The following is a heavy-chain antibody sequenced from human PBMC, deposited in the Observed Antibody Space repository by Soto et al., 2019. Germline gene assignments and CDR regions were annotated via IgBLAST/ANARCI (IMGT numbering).Heavy chain of an antibody. CDR2: ISSSSSYI. Sequence: GGSLRLSCAASGFTFSSYSMNWVRQAPGKGLEWVSSISSSSSYIYYADSVKGRFTISRDNAKNSLYLQMNSLRAEDTAVYYCARGLGGQRKENYYYYYMDVWGKGTTVTVSS. CDR3: ARGLGGQRKENYYYYYMDV. CDR1: GFTFSSYS. J-gene: IGHJ6*03. D-gene: IGHD6-25*01. V-gene: IGHV3-21*01.